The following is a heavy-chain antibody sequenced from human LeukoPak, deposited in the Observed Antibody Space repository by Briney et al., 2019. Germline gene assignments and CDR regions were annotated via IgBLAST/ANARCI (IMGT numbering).Heavy chain of an antibody. V-gene: IGHV4-31*03. CDR1: GGSISSGGYY. Sequence: SETLSLTCTVSGGSISSGGYYWSWIRQHPGKGLEWIGYIYYSGSTYYNPSLKSRVTTSVDTSKNQFSLKLSSVTAADTAVYSCARAVEGNRGDNAFDIWGQGTMVTVSS. CDR2: IYYSGST. D-gene: IGHD2-21*01. CDR3: ARAVEGNRGDNAFDI. J-gene: IGHJ3*02.